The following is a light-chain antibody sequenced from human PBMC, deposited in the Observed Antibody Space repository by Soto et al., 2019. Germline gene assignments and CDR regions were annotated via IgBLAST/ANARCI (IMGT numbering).Light chain of an antibody. Sequence: EIVMTQSPATLSVSPGERATLSCRASQSVSSNLAWYQQKPGQAPRLLIYGASTRATGIPARFSGSGSGTEFTLTNSSLQSEDFAVYCCQQYNNWPRTFGQGTKVEIK. CDR1: QSVSSN. J-gene: IGKJ1*01. CDR3: QQYNNWPRT. CDR2: GAS. V-gene: IGKV3-15*01.